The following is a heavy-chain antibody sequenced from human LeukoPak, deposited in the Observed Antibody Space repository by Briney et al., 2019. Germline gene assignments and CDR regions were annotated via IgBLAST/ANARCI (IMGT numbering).Heavy chain of an antibody. CDR3: ARDRSMALDY. CDR1: GDSISRFY. J-gene: IGHJ4*02. D-gene: IGHD2/OR15-2a*01. CDR2: IYYSGST. V-gene: IGHV4-59*01. Sequence: SETLSLTCTVSGDSISRFYWSWIRQPPGKGLEWIGYIYYSGSTNYNPSLKSRVTISVDTSKNQFSLKLSSVTAADTAVYYCARDRSMALDYWGQGTLVTVSS.